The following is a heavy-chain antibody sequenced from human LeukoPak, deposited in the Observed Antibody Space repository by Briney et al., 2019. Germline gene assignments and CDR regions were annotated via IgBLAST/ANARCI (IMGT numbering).Heavy chain of an antibody. V-gene: IGHV3-21*01. CDR2: TSSSSSYI. Sequence: GGSLRLSCAASGFTFSSYSMNWVRQAPGKGLEWVSSTSSSSSYIYYADSVKGRFTISRDNAKNSLYLQMNSLRAEDTAVYYCARPIAAAGNNWFDPWGQGTLVTVSS. D-gene: IGHD6-13*01. CDR1: GFTFSSYS. CDR3: ARPIAAAGNNWFDP. J-gene: IGHJ5*02.